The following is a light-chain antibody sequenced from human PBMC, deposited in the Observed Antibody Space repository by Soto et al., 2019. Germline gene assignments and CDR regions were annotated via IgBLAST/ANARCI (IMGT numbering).Light chain of an antibody. CDR2: DAS. V-gene: IGKV1-5*01. Sequence: DIQMTQSPSTLSASVGDRVTITCRASQGISKWLAWYQQKPGRAPQLLIYDASNLEGGVPLRFSGSGSGTEFTFNISSLQPDDFATYYCQQYKDYPVTFGQGTKLDI. CDR1: QGISKW. CDR3: QQYKDYPVT. J-gene: IGKJ2*01.